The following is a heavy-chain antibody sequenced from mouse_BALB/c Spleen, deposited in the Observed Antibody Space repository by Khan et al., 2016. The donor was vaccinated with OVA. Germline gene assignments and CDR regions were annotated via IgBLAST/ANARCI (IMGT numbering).Heavy chain of an antibody. V-gene: IGHV7-3*02. CDR3: AGEWVVGIYWYFDV. CDR1: GFTFTDYY. D-gene: IGHD1-1*01. CDR2: IRNKANGYTT. Sequence: EVELVESGGGLVQPGGSLRLSCATSGFTFTDYYMSWVRQPPGKALEWLGFIRNKANGYTTEYSASVKGRFTISRDNSQSIVYLQMNTLRAEDSATYSWAGEWVVGIYWYFDVWVAGTTVTVSS. J-gene: IGHJ1*01.